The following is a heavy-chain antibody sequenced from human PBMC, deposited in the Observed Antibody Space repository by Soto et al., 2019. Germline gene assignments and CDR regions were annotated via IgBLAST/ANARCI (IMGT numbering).Heavy chain of an antibody. D-gene: IGHD3-3*01. CDR1: GFTFSRYA. CDR2: ISGSGGST. CDR3: AKEGLRFLEWLSG. Sequence: VGSLRLSCAASGFTFSRYAMSWVRQAPGKGLEWVSAISGSGGSTYYADSAKGRFTISRDNSKNTLYLQMNSQRAEDTAVYYCAKEGLRFLEWLSGWGQGTLVTVSS. V-gene: IGHV3-23*01. J-gene: IGHJ4*02.